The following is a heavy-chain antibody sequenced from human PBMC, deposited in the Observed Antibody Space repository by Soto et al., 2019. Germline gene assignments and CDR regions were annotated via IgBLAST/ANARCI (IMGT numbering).Heavy chain of an antibody. CDR3: ARDLDVYDSSGYDHDAFDI. Sequence: ASVKVSCKASGYTFTSYGISWVRQAPGQGLEWMGWISAYNGNTNYAQKLQGRVTMTTDTSTSTAYMELRSLRSDDTAVYYCARDLDVYDSSGYDHDAFDIWGQGTLVTVSS. D-gene: IGHD3-22*01. V-gene: IGHV1-18*04. J-gene: IGHJ3*02. CDR1: GYTFTSYG. CDR2: ISAYNGNT.